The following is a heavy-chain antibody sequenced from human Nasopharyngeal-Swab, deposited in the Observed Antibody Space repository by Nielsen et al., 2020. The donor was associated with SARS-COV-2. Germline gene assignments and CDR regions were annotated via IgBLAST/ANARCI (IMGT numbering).Heavy chain of an antibody. V-gene: IGHV6-1*01. J-gene: IGHJ6*02. CDR2: TYYRSKWYN. CDR3: ARGVEQQSQPEYYYYYGMDV. D-gene: IGHD1-14*01. Sequence: SQTLSLTCAISGDSVSSNSAAWNWIRQSPSRGLEWLGGTYYRSKWYNDYAVSVKSRITINPDTSKNQFSLQLNSVTPEDTAVYYCARGVEQQSQPEYYYYYGMDVWGQGTTVTVSS. CDR1: GDSVSSNSAA.